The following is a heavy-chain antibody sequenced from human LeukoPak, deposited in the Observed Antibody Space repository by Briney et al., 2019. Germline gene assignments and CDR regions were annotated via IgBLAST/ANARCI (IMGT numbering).Heavy chain of an antibody. V-gene: IGHV3-30*18. D-gene: IGHD4-23*01. CDR3: AKNTKPTLVTPDF. CDR1: GFTFSNYG. J-gene: IGHJ4*02. Sequence: GGSLRLSCVASGFTFSNYGMHWVRQAPGKGLEWVAVIPYDGSNTYYADSVKGRFTISRDNSKNTLYLQMNSLRAEDTAVYYCAKNTKPTLVTPDFWGQGTLVTVSS. CDR2: IPYDGSNT.